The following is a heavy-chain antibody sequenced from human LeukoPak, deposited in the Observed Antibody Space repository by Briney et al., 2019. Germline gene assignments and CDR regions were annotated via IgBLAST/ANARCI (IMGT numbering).Heavy chain of an antibody. CDR2: IIPIFGTA. J-gene: IGHJ4*02. CDR1: GAGFSIYA. Sequence: GASVKVSCNASGAGFSIYAISWGRQAPGQGIELMGGIIPIFGTANYAQKFQGRVTITTDESTSTAYMELSSLRSEDTAVYYCARGRGYSYGHDFDYWGQGTLVTVSS. CDR3: ARGRGYSYGHDFDY. V-gene: IGHV1-69*05. D-gene: IGHD5-18*01.